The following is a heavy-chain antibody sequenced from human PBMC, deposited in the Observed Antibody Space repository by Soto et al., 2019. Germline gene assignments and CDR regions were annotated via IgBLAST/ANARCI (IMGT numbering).Heavy chain of an antibody. CDR1: GGTFSSYA. D-gene: IGHD3-10*01. V-gene: IGHV1-69*01. CDR2: LIPIFGTA. J-gene: IGHJ3*02. CDR3: AREVLGVPMVRGAADAFDI. Sequence: QVQLVQSGAEVTKPGASVKVSCKASGGTFSSYAISWVRQATGPGLEWMGGLIPIFGTAHYAQKFQGRVTITADESTSTAYMELSSLRSEDTAVYYCAREVLGVPMVRGAADAFDIWGQGTMVTVSS.